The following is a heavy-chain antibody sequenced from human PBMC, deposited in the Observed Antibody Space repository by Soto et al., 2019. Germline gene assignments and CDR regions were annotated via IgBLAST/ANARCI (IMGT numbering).Heavy chain of an antibody. J-gene: IGHJ4*02. V-gene: IGHV3-23*01. CDR2: ISGSGGST. D-gene: IGHD2-15*01. Sequence: GGSLRLSCAASGFTFSSYAMSWVRQAPGKGLEWVSAISGSGGSTYYADSVKGRFTISGDNSKSTLYLQMSSLRADDTALYYCAKTITGAATGHWGQGTLVTVSS. CDR1: GFTFSSYA. CDR3: AKTITGAATGH.